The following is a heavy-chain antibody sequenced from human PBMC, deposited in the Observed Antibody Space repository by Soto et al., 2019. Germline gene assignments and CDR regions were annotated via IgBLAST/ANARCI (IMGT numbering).Heavy chain of an antibody. J-gene: IGHJ4*02. D-gene: IGHD2-15*01. CDR2: IYHSGST. CDR1: GGSISSGGYS. CDR3: DRGQVVAAQH. Sequence: QLQLQESGSGLVKPSQTLSLTCAVSGGSISSGGYSWSWIRQPPGKGLEWIGYIYHSGSTYYNPTIQSRVPTSVDRSRNQFSLKLSSVTGADTAVYYCDRGQVVAAQHWGQGPLVTVSS. V-gene: IGHV4-30-2*01.